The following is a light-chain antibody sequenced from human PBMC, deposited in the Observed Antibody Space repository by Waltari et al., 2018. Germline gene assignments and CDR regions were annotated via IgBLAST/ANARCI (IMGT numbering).Light chain of an antibody. CDR1: NIGGKR. V-gene: IGLV3-21*02. CDR2: DDR. CDR3: QVWDNTSDRVV. J-gene: IGLJ2*01. Sequence: SYVLTQPPSVSVAPGQPARITCGGNNIGGKRVHWYQQKPGQAPVLVVYDDRDRPSGIPGRFSGSNSGNTATLTISRVEAGDEADYYCQVWDNTSDRVVFGGGTRLTVL.